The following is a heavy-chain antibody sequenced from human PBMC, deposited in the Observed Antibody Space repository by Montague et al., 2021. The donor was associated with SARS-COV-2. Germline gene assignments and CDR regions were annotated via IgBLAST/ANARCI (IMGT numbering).Heavy chain of an antibody. CDR2: IWYDGSNQ. V-gene: IGHV3-33*08. Sequence: SLRLSCAASGFTFSSYDMHWVRQAPGKGLEWVAVIWYDGSNQYYXDSVKGRFTISRDNSKKTLYLQMNSLRAEDTAVYYCAREYSAPRWFGEYNRYGMDVWGQGTTVTVSS. CDR1: GFTFSSYD. J-gene: IGHJ6*02. CDR3: AREYSAPRWFGEYNRYGMDV. D-gene: IGHD3-10*01.